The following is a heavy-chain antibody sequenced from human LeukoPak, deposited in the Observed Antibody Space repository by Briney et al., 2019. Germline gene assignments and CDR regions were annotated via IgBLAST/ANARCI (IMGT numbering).Heavy chain of an antibody. D-gene: IGHD3-10*01. Sequence: AASVKVSCKASGYTFTTYDINWVRQAPGQGLEWLGWLSPTSGNTGYAQKLQGRVTMTTDTSTSTAYMELRSLRSDDTAVYYCAREVWFGEGIDYWGQGTLVTVSS. CDR2: LSPTSGNT. V-gene: IGHV1-18*01. CDR3: AREVWFGEGIDY. CDR1: GYTFTTYD. J-gene: IGHJ4*02.